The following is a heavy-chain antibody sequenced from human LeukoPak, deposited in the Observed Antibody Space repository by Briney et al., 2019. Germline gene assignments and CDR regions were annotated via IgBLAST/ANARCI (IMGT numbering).Heavy chain of an antibody. Sequence: GASVKVSCKASGYTFTGYYMHWVRQATGQGLEWMGWINPNSGNTGYAQKFQGRITMTRNTSITTAYMELSSLRSEDTAVYYCARAGVGYYGSGTYHYGVDVWGQGTTVTVSS. J-gene: IGHJ6*02. V-gene: IGHV1-8*02. CDR1: GYTFTGYY. D-gene: IGHD3-10*01. CDR2: INPNSGNT. CDR3: ARAGVGYYGSGTYHYGVDV.